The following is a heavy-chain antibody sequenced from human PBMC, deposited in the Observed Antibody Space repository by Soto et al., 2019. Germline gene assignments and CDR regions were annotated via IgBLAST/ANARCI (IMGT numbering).Heavy chain of an antibody. CDR1: GFTFISYW. J-gene: IGHJ5*02. CDR3: ARAISPGYCSGGSCPGWFDP. Sequence: EVQLVESGGGLVQPGGSLRLSCAASGFTFISYWMSWVRQAPGKGLEWVANIKQDGSEKYYVDSVKGRFTISRDNAKNSLYLQMNSLRAEDTAVYYCARAISPGYCSGGSCPGWFDPWGQGTLVTVSS. CDR2: IKQDGSEK. V-gene: IGHV3-7*01. D-gene: IGHD2-15*01.